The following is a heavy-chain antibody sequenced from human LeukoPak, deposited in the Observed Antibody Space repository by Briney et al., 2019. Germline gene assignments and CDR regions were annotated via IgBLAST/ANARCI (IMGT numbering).Heavy chain of an antibody. CDR3: ARDPSYDSSSSYGWAHSYFDY. CDR1: GFTFSRHA. D-gene: IGHD3-22*01. J-gene: IGHJ4*02. Sequence: PGGSLRLSCAASGFTFSRHAMSWVRQAPGKGLEWVSSLSGSGHNTYDADSVKGRLTISRDNSKNTLYLQMNSLRVEDTAVYYCARDPSYDSSSSYGWAHSYFDYWGQGTLVTVSS. V-gene: IGHV3-23*01. CDR2: LSGSGHNT.